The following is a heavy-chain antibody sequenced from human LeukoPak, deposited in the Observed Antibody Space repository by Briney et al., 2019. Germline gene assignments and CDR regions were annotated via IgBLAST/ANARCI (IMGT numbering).Heavy chain of an antibody. CDR2: IYYSGST. D-gene: IGHD5-18*01. CDR3: ARVSARTAMVTSGSYYFDY. J-gene: IGHJ4*02. Sequence: PSETLSLTCTVSGGSISSYYWSWIRQPPGKGLEWIGYIYYSGSTNYNPSLKSRVTISVDTSKNQFSLKLSSVTAADTAVYYCARVSARTAMVTSGSYYFDYWGQGTLVTVSS. CDR1: GGSISSYY. V-gene: IGHV4-59*01.